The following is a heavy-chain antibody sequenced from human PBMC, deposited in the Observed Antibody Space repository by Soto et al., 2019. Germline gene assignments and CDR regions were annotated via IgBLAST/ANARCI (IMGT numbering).Heavy chain of an antibody. CDR2: VNAASGNT. V-gene: IGHV1-3*01. CDR1: GFSLNTYV. J-gene: IGHJ4*02. Sequence: QVHLVQSVAEARKPGASVNVSCMASGFSLNTYVVHWVRQAPGQGLEWMGWVNAASGNTQTSQKFQGRLTLTRDTSANTVYMELSSLRTEDTAVYFCARKPLLESHFDYWGQGTLVAVSS. CDR3: ARKPLLESHFDY.